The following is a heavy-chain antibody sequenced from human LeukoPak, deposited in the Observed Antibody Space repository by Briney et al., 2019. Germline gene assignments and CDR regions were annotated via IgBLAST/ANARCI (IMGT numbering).Heavy chain of an antibody. CDR1: GGSISNYY. J-gene: IGHJ4*02. Sequence: SETLSLTCRVSGGSISNYYWSWIRQPPGKGLEWIGYSDYSGSTNYSPSLKSRVTISVDTSKKQFSLKLRSVTAADTAVYYCARDIGGSYYFHYWGQGALVTVSS. V-gene: IGHV4-59*01. CDR3: ARDIGGSYYFHY. D-gene: IGHD1-26*01. CDR2: SDYSGST.